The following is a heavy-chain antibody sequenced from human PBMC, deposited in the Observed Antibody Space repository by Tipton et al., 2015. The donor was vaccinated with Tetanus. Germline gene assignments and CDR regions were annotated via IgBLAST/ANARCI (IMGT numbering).Heavy chain of an antibody. CDR3: ARAHCTDGACNFDF. D-gene: IGHD2-8*01. Sequence: VQLVQSGGEVKKPGESLKISCKGSGYIFNNYWIGWVRQKPGKGLEWMGIIYPGDSDTRYSPPFQGQVTISVDKSINTAYLQWSSLKASDASMFYCARAHCTDGACNFDFWGQGALVTVAS. CDR1: GYIFNNYW. J-gene: IGHJ4*02. CDR2: IYPGDSDT. V-gene: IGHV5-51*01.